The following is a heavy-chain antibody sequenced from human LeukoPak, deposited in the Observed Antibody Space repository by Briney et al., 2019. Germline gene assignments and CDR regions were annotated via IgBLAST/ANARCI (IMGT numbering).Heavy chain of an antibody. V-gene: IGHV3-23*01. CDR1: GFTFSSYA. J-gene: IGHJ4*02. CDR2: IRDGGSST. D-gene: IGHD1-26*01. Sequence: GGSLRLSCAASGFTFSSYAMSWVRQAPGKGLEWVSAIRDGGSSTHYADSVKGRFTTSRDNSKNTLFLQMNSLRAEDTAIYYCAKYGPQDSGSSHFDYWGQGALVTVSS. CDR3: AKYGPQDSGSSHFDY.